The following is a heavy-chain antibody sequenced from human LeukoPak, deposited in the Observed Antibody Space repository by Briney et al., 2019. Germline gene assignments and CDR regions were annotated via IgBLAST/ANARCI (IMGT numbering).Heavy chain of an antibody. J-gene: IGHJ4*02. D-gene: IGHD3-22*01. V-gene: IGHV3-48*03. Sequence: GGSLRLSCAASGFTFSSYEMNWVRQAPGKGLEWVSYISSSGSTIYYADSVKGRFTISRDNAKNSLYLQMNSLRAEDTAVYYCARESYYYDSSGHTGSDYWGQGTLVTVSS. CDR1: GFTFSSYE. CDR2: ISSSGSTI. CDR3: ARESYYYDSSGHTGSDY.